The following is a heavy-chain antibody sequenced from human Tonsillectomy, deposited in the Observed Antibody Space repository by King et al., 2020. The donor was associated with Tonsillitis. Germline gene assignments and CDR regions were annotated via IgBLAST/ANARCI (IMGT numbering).Heavy chain of an antibody. CDR3: ARDMGSSTWFLGTFDY. CDR2: INQDGSEK. D-gene: IGHD6-13*01. J-gene: IGHJ4*02. Sequence: VQLVESGGGLVQPGGSRRLSCAASGFTFGSYWMTWVRQAPGKGLEWVANINQDGSEKYYVDSVKGRFTISRDNAKNSLYLQMNSLRAEDTAVYYCARDMGSSTWFLGTFDYWGQGTLVTVSS. V-gene: IGHV3-7*04. CDR1: GFTFGSYW.